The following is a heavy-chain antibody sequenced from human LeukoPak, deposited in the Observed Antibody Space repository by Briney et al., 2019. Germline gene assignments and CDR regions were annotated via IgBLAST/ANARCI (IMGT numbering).Heavy chain of an antibody. CDR3: ARRDGYNTYYFDY. V-gene: IGHV3-21*01. D-gene: IGHD5-24*01. J-gene: IGHJ4*02. Sequence: GGSLRLSCAASGFTFSSYSMNWVRQAPGKGLEWVSSISSSSYIYYADSVKGRFTISRDNAKNSLYLQMNSLRAEDTAVYYCARRDGYNTYYFDYWGQGTLVTVSS. CDR2: ISSSSYI. CDR1: GFTFSSYS.